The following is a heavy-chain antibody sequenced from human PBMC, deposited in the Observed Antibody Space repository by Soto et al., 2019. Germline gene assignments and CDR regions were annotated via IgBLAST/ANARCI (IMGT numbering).Heavy chain of an antibody. D-gene: IGHD2-15*01. J-gene: IGHJ6*02. CDR2: INPSGGST. Sequence: QVQLVQSGAEVKKPGASVKVSCKASGYTFTSYYMHWVRQAPGQGLEWMGIINPSGGSTSYAQKFQGRVTMTRDTSTSTVYMELSSLRSEDTAVYYCARSDGYCSGGSCPRLRDYYGMDVWGQGTTVTVSS. CDR1: GYTFTSYY. CDR3: ARSDGYCSGGSCPRLRDYYGMDV. V-gene: IGHV1-46*01.